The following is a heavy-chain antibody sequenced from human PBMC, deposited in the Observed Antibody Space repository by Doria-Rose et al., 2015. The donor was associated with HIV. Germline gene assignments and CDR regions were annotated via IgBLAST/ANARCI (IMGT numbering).Heavy chain of an antibody. CDR1: GVSLSSPGMG. V-gene: IGHV2-26*01. CDR3: ARIKSSRWYHKYYFDF. J-gene: IGHJ4*02. CDR2: IFSDDER. D-gene: IGHD6-13*01. Sequence: SGPVLVKPTETLTLTCTVSGVSLSSPGMGVSWIRQPPGKALEWLANIFSDDERSYQTSLKSRLTSSRGTSKSQVFLTMTDMDPVDTATYYCARIKSSRWYHKYYFDFWGQGTLVIVSA.